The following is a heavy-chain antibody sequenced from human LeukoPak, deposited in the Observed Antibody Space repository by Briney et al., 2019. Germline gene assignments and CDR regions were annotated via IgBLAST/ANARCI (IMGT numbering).Heavy chain of an antibody. V-gene: IGHV3-21*01. J-gene: IGHJ4*02. CDR3: ARDMVRGVRFDF. CDR1: GFTFSSYS. Sequence: PGGSLRLSCAASGFTFSSYSMNWVRQAPGKGLEWVSSISSSSSYIYYADSVKGRFTISRDNAKNSLYLQMNSLRAEDTAVYYCARDMVRGVRFDFWGQGTLVTVSS. CDR2: ISSSSSYI. D-gene: IGHD3-10*01.